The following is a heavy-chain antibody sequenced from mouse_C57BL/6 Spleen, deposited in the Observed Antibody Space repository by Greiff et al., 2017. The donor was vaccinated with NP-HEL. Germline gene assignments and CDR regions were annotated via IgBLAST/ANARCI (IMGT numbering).Heavy chain of an antibody. Sequence: EVKLVESGGGLVQPGGSMKLSCVASGFTFSNYWMNWVRQSPEKGLEWVAQIRLKSDNYATHYAESVKGRFTISRDDSKSSVYLQMNNLRAEDTGIYYCTAPTAFAYWGQGTLVTVSA. CDR2: IRLKSDNYAT. J-gene: IGHJ3*01. CDR1: GFTFSNYW. CDR3: TAPTAFAY. V-gene: IGHV6-3*01.